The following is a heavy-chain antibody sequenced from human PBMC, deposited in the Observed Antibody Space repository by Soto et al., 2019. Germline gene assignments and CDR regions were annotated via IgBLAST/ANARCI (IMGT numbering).Heavy chain of an antibody. D-gene: IGHD4-17*01. CDR3: AHAGDYDLLSFDH. Sequence: QITLKESGPPLVRHAQTLTLTCAFSGFSLTTTSMGVAWIRQPPGKALEWLALIYWDVDQRYSPSLKDRLTISKDTSRSRVVLTISNMNPEDTGTYFCAHAGDYDLLSFDHWGPGTLVTVSS. CDR1: GFSLTTTSMG. CDR2: IYWDVDQ. J-gene: IGHJ4*02. V-gene: IGHV2-5*02.